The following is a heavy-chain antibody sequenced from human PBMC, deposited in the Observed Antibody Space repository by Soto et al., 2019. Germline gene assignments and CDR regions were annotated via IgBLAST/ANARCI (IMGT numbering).Heavy chain of an antibody. CDR1: GYSFTSYL. Sequence: GESLKISCKGSGYSFTSYLISWVRQMPGKGLAWMGRIDPSDSYTNYSPSFQGHVTISADKSISTAYLQWSSLKASDTAMYYCARLNCSSTSCYGMDYYYYGMDVWGQGTTVTVSS. CDR2: IDPSDSYT. V-gene: IGHV5-10-1*01. D-gene: IGHD2-2*01. CDR3: ARLNCSSTSCYGMDYYYYGMDV. J-gene: IGHJ6*02.